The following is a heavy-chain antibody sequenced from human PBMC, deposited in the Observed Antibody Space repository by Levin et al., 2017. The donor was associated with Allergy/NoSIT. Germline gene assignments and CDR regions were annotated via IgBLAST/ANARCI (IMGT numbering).Heavy chain of an antibody. CDR1: GGSISSYY. CDR2: IYYSGST. CDR3: ARTPIVVVPAAISDYGMDG. V-gene: IGHV4-59*08. J-gene: IGHJ6*02. Sequence: SQTLSLTCTVSGGSISSYYWSWIRQPPGKGLEWIGYIYYSGSTNYNPSLKSRVTISVDTSKNQFSLKLSSVTAADTAVYYCARTPIVVVPAAISDYGMDGWGQGTTVTVSS. D-gene: IGHD2-2*01.